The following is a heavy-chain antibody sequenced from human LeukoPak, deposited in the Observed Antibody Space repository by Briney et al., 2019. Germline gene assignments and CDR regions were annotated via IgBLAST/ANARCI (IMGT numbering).Heavy chain of an antibody. J-gene: IGHJ5*02. Sequence: SETLSLTCAVYGGSFSGYYWSWIRQPPGKGLEWIGEINHSGSTNYNPSLKSRVTISVDTSKNQFSLKLSSVTAADTAVYYCATEVTTESFNWFDPWGQGTLVTVSS. CDR2: INHSGST. V-gene: IGHV4-34*01. CDR3: ATEVTTESFNWFDP. D-gene: IGHD4-11*01. CDR1: GGSFSGYY.